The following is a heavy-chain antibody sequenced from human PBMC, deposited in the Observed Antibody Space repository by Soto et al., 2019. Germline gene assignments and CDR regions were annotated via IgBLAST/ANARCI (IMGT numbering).Heavy chain of an antibody. CDR3: AGHVSSSWVQNF. CDR2: IYYSGST. CDR1: GGSVSSGGHY. J-gene: IGHJ4*02. V-gene: IGHV4-31*03. D-gene: IGHD6-6*01. Sequence: SETLSLTCSVSGGSVSSGGHYWIWIRQHPGKGLEWIGIIYYSGSTYYTPSLRSRVTMSLDKSKNQFSLTLSSVTGADTAVYYCAGHVSSSWVQNFWGQGTLVTVSS.